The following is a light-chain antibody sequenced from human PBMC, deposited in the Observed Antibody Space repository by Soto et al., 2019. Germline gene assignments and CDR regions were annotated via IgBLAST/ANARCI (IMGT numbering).Light chain of an antibody. CDR2: EVV. V-gene: IGLV2-8*01. Sequence: QSALTQPPSASGSPGQSVTISCTGTSSDVGGYNFVSWYQQHPGKAPKLMIFEVVKRPSGVPDRFSGFKSGNTAYLAVSGLQAEDEGDYYCSAYAGNNKLVFGGGTKLTVL. CDR3: SAYAGNNKLV. J-gene: IGLJ2*01. CDR1: SSDVGGYNF.